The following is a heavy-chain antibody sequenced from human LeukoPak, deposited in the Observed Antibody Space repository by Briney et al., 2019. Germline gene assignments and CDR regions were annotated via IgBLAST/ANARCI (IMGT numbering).Heavy chain of an antibody. CDR3: AKEGYDSSGYYLKNPFDY. V-gene: IGHV3-30*02. CDR1: GFTFSTYG. D-gene: IGHD3-22*01. Sequence: GGSLRLSCAASGFTFSTYGMHWVRQAPGKGLEWVAVVRYDGSNKYYADFVKGRFTISRDNSKNTLYLQMNSLRAEDTAVYYCAKEGYDSSGYYLKNPFDYWGQGTLVTVSS. J-gene: IGHJ4*02. CDR2: VRYDGSNK.